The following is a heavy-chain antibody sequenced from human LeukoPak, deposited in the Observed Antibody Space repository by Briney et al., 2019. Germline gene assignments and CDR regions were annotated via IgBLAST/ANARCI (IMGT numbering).Heavy chain of an antibody. J-gene: IGHJ3*02. CDR3: AKDLVAYYYDSSGLRHAFDT. Sequence: GGTLRLSCAASGFTFSSYGMSWVRQAPGKGLEWVSFISGSGGSTYYADSVKGRFTISRDNSKNTLYLQMNSLRAEDTAVYYCAKDLVAYYYDSSGLRHAFDTWGQGTMVTVSS. CDR2: ISGSGGST. CDR1: GFTFSSYG. D-gene: IGHD3-22*01. V-gene: IGHV3-23*01.